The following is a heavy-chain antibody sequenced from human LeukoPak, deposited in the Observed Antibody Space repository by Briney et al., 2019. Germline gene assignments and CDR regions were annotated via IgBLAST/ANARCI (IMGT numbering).Heavy chain of an antibody. D-gene: IGHD3-3*01. Sequence: ASVKVSCKASGYTFTSYDINWVRQATGQGLEWMGWMNPNSGNTGYAQKFQGRVTMTRNTSISTAYMELSSLRSEDTAVYYCARGRSITIFGVVITTYYFDYWGQGTLVTVSS. CDR3: ARGRSITIFGVVITTYYFDY. V-gene: IGHV1-8*01. CDR2: MNPNSGNT. J-gene: IGHJ4*02. CDR1: GYTFTSYD.